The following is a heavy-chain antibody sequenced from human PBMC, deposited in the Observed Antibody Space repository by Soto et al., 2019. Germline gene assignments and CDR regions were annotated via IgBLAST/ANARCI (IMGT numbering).Heavy chain of an antibody. CDR2: ISYDGSNK. D-gene: IGHD3-3*01. CDR1: GFTFSSYA. Sequence: QVQLVESGGGVVQPGRSLRLSCAASGFTFSSYAMHWVRQAPGKGLEWVAVISYDGSNKYYADSVKGRFTISRDNSKKPLYLQMKSLRAEDSALYYCARSGYYDFWCGYYYYSYGMDVWGQGTTVTVSS. CDR3: ARSGYYDFWCGYYYYSYGMDV. V-gene: IGHV3-30-3*01. J-gene: IGHJ6*02.